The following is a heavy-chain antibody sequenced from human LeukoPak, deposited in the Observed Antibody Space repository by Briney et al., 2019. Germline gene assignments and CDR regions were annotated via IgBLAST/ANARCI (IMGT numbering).Heavy chain of an antibody. J-gene: IGHJ4*02. Sequence: SETLSLTCRVSGGSMTTNWWSWVRQSPGKGLEWIGEINHSGITHYNPSLKSRVTISVDKSNSQFSLSLISVTAADTAVYYCASRSGYSYGDFDYWGQGTLVTVSS. CDR3: ASRSGYSYGDFDY. CDR2: INHSGIT. CDR1: GGSMTTNW. D-gene: IGHD5-18*01. V-gene: IGHV4-4*02.